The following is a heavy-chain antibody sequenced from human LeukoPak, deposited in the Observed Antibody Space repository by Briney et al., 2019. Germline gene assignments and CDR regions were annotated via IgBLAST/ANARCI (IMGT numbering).Heavy chain of an antibody. CDR1: GFTFSSYS. CDR2: ISSSSNYI. J-gene: IGHJ2*01. CDR3: ARTEYDWYFDL. V-gene: IGHV3-21*01. D-gene: IGHD2-2*01. Sequence: GGSLRLSCAASGFTFSSYSMNWVRQAPGKGLEWVSSISSSSNYIYYADSVKGRFTISRDNAKNSLYLQMNSLRAEDTAVYYCARTEYDWYFDLWGRGTLVTVSS.